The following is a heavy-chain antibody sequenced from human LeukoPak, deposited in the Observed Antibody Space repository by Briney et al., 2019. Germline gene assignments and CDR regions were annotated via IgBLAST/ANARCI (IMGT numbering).Heavy chain of an antibody. V-gene: IGHV4-34*01. D-gene: IGHD5-18*01. CDR3: ARGRIQLWSHLNWLDP. CDR2: INHSGST. J-gene: IGHJ5*02. Sequence: SETMSLTSAVYGGSFSGYYWSWIRQPPGKGLEWIGEINHSGSTNYNSSLKSRVTISVDTSKNQFSLKLRSVTAADTAVYYCARGRIQLWSHLNWLDPWGHGTLVTVSS. CDR1: GGSFSGYY.